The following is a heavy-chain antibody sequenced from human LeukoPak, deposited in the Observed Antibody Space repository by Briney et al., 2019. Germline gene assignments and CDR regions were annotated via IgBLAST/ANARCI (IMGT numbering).Heavy chain of an antibody. Sequence: PSQTLSLTCAVSGGSISSGGYSWSWIRQPPGKGLVWIGYIYHSGSTYYNPSLKSRVTISVDRSKNQFSLKLSSVTAADTAVYYCARAGAGYSAYYFDYWGQGTLVTVSS. V-gene: IGHV4-30-2*01. CDR1: GGSISSGGYS. CDR2: IYHSGST. J-gene: IGHJ4*02. CDR3: ARAGAGYSAYYFDY. D-gene: IGHD3-22*01.